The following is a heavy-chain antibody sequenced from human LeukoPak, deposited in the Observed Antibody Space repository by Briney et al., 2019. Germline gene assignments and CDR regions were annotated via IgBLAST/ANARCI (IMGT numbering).Heavy chain of an antibody. CDR3: ARGLGLTVPAMWLFHMAV. Sequence: NPSDTLSLTCGVSGVSLSGYDWSWVRQPPGKELEWIGEIKGGGDTNYNPSLKSRVTISKTTSKNEVSLKVTSMTAADTAVYSCARGLGLTVPAMWLFHMAVWGEGTTVAVSS. V-gene: IGHV4-34*01. CDR1: GVSLSGYD. J-gene: IGHJ6*03. CDR2: IKGGGDT. D-gene: IGHD3-22*01.